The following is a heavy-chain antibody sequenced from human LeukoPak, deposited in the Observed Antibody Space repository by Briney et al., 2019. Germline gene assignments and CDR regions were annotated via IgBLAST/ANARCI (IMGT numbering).Heavy chain of an antibody. CDR3: ARALYDFWSGNSKLLFGY. CDR2: IKQDGSEK. D-gene: IGHD3-3*01. J-gene: IGHJ4*02. Sequence: PGGSLRLSCAASGFTFSSYWMSWVRQAPGKGLEWVANIKQDGSEKYYVDSVKGRFTISRDNAKNSLYLQMNSLRAEDTAVYYCARALYDFWSGNSKLLFGYWGQGTLVTVSS. V-gene: IGHV3-7*01. CDR1: GFTFSSYW.